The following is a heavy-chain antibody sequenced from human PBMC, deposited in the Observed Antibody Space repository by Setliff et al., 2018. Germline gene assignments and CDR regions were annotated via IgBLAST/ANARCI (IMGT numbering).Heavy chain of an antibody. Sequence: TSETLSLTCAVYGGSFSGYYWSWIRQPPGKGLEWIGEINHSGSTNYNPSLKSRVTISVDTSKNQFSLKLSSVTAADTAVYYCARGLPYYDILTGYYRTPPDYWGQGTLVPVSS. D-gene: IGHD3-9*01. V-gene: IGHV4-34*01. CDR3: ARGLPYYDILTGYYRTPPDY. J-gene: IGHJ4*02. CDR2: INHSGST. CDR1: GGSFSGYY.